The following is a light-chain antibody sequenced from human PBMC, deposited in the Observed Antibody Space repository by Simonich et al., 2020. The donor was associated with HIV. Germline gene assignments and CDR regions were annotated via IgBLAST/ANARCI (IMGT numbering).Light chain of an antibody. CDR1: SSDVGCYNY. J-gene: IGLJ2*01. V-gene: IGLV2-14*01. CDR2: VVS. CDR3: SSYTSSSTLV. Sequence: QSALTQPASVSGSPGQSITISCTGTSSDVGCYNYVSWYQQHPGKAPKLMIYVVSKRPSGVSNRFSGSKSGNTAALTISGLQAEDEADYYCSSYTSSSTLVFGGGTKLTVL.